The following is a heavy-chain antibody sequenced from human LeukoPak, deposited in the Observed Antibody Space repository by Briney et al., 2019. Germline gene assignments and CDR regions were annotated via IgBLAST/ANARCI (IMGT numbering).Heavy chain of an antibody. CDR1: GYTFTGYY. J-gene: IGHJ6*03. CDR3: ARDRLGQEFGAYMDV. Sequence: ASVKVSCKASGYTFTGYYMHWVRHAPGQGLEWMGWINPNSGGTNYAQKFQGRVTMTRDTSISTAYMELSRLRSDDTAVYYCARDRLGQEFGAYMDVWAKGPRSPSP. D-gene: IGHD3-16*01. CDR2: INPNSGGT. V-gene: IGHV1-2*02.